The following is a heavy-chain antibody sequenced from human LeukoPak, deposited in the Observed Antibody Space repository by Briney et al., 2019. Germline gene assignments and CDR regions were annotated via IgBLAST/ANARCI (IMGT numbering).Heavy chain of an antibody. D-gene: IGHD5-12*01. Sequence: PGGSLRLSCAASGFTFSSYSMNWVRQAPGKGLEWVSSISSSSSYIYYADSVKGRFTISRDNAKNSLYLQMNSLRAEDTAVYYCARSWPSEAYFDYWGQGTLVTVSS. CDR1: GFTFSSYS. J-gene: IGHJ4*02. CDR2: ISSSSSYI. CDR3: ARSWPSEAYFDY. V-gene: IGHV3-21*01.